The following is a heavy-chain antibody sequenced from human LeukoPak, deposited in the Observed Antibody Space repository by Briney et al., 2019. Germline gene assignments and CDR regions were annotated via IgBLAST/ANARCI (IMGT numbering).Heavy chain of an antibody. CDR3: AREDYYDSGSNDY. CDR1: GYTLTELS. J-gene: IGHJ4*02. V-gene: IGHV1-8*03. Sequence: RASVKVSCKVSGYTLTELSMHWVRQAPGKGLEWMGWINPNSGITVYAQKFQGRVTITRNPSISTAYMELSSLRSEDTAVYYCAREDYYDSGSNDYWGQGTLVTVSS. CDR2: INPNSGIT. D-gene: IGHD3-22*01.